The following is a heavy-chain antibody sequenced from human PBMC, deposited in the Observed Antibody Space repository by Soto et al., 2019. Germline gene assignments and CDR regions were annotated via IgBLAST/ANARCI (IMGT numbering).Heavy chain of an antibody. CDR1: GFTFTSSA. V-gene: IGHV1-58*02. CDR2: IVVGSGNT. D-gene: IGHD3-10*01. J-gene: IGHJ6*02. CDR3: AAASLVRGVVYYYYGMDV. Sequence: ASVKVSCKASGFTFTSSAMQWVRQARGQRLEWIGWIVVGSGNTNYAQKFQERVTITRDMSTSTAYMELSSLRSEDTAVYYCAAASLVRGVVYYYYGMDVWGQGTTVTVSS.